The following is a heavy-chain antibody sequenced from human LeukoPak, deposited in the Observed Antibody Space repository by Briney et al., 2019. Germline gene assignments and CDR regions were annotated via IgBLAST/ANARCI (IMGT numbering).Heavy chain of an antibody. D-gene: IGHD3-22*01. V-gene: IGHV3-23*01. J-gene: IGHJ4*02. Sequence: PGGSLRLSCAASGFIYSNHAMSWVRQAPGKGLEWVSGISGSGSNTYYADSVKGRLTVSRDDSKNALYLQINSLRAEDTAVYYCAKHPQWLGGTYFDYWGQGTLVTVSS. CDR3: AKHPQWLGGTYFDY. CDR1: GFIYSNHA. CDR2: ISGSGSNT.